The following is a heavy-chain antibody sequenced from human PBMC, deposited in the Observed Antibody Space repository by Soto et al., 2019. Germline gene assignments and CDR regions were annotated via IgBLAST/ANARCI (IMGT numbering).Heavy chain of an antibody. D-gene: IGHD7-27*01. V-gene: IGHV3-23*01. CDR3: AKDRGTGDYGVNAVDI. CDR1: GFTFSVFA. Sequence: EVQVLESGGGLVQPGGSLRLSCAASGFTFSVFAMSWVRQAPGKGLESVSTISGRGENTYYADSVKGRFTISRDNSKNTMNLQMNSLRGEDTAVYYCAKDRGTGDYGVNAVDIWGQGTMVTVAS. CDR2: ISGRGENT. J-gene: IGHJ3*02.